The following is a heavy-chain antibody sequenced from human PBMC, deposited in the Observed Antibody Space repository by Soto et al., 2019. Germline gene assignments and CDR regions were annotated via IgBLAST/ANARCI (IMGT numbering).Heavy chain of an antibody. D-gene: IGHD2-2*01. CDR3: ARGGIVLVPAAKGWFDP. Sequence: ASVKVSCKASGYTFTSYYMHWVRQAPGQGLEWMGIINPSGGSTSYAQKFQGRVTMTRDTSTSTVYMELSSLRSEDTAVYYCARGGIVLVPAAKGWFDPWGQGTLVTV. CDR1: GYTFTSYY. CDR2: INPSGGST. V-gene: IGHV1-46*01. J-gene: IGHJ5*02.